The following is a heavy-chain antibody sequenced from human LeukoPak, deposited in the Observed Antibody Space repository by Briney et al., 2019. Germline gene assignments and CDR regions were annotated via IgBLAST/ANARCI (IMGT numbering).Heavy chain of an antibody. CDR1: GGSISSYY. Sequence: SETLSLTCTVSGGSISSYYWSWIRQPPGKGLEWTGYIYYSGSTNYNPSLKSRVTISVDTSKNQFSLKLSSVTAADTAVYYCARQSYYYDSSGYYVHYFDYWGQGTLVTVSS. D-gene: IGHD3-22*01. V-gene: IGHV4-59*08. CDR3: ARQSYYYDSSGYYVHYFDY. CDR2: IYYSGST. J-gene: IGHJ4*02.